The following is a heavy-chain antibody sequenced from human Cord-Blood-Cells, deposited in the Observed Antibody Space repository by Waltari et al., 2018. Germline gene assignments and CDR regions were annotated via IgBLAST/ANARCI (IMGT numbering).Heavy chain of an antibody. CDR3: ASSYYSSSWYVWDY. V-gene: IGHV1-8*01. J-gene: IGHJ4*02. CDR1: GYTFTSYE. CDR2: MNPNSGNT. Sequence: QVQLVQSGAEVKKPGASVKVSCKASGYTFTSYEINWVRQATGQGLEWMGWMNPNSGNTGYAQKFQGSVTMTRNTSISTAYMELSSLRSEDTAVYYCASSYYSSSWYVWDYWGQGTLVTVSS. D-gene: IGHD6-13*01.